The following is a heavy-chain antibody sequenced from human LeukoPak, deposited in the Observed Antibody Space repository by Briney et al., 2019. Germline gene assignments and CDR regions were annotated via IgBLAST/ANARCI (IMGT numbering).Heavy chain of an antibody. Sequence: SETLSLTCAVYGGSFSGYYWSGIRQPPGKGLEWIGEINHSGATNYNPSLKSRVTISVDTSKNQFSLKLSSVTAADTAVYYCAGGEYSSSWTSMDVWGQGTTVTVSS. D-gene: IGHD6-13*01. J-gene: IGHJ6*02. CDR2: INHSGAT. CDR3: AGGEYSSSWTSMDV. V-gene: IGHV4-34*01. CDR1: GGSFSGYY.